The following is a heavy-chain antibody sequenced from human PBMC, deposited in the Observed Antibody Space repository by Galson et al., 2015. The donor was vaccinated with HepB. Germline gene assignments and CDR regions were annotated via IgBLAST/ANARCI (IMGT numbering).Heavy chain of an antibody. CDR2: ISSSNTSI. CDR1: GFTFSSYS. D-gene: IGHD1-26*01. Sequence: SLRLSCAASGFTFSSYSMNWVRQAPGKGLEWVSYISSSNTSIYYADSVKGRFTISRDNAKNSLYLQMNSLRVEDTAVYYCARARATGRQANDYWGQGTLVTVSS. J-gene: IGHJ4*02. CDR3: ARARATGRQANDY. V-gene: IGHV3-48*01.